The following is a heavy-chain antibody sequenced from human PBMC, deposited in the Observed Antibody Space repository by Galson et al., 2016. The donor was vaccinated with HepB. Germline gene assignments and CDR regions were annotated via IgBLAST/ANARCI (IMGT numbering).Heavy chain of an antibody. CDR1: GGSMNRGTYF. CDR2: VYISGST. D-gene: IGHD1-7*01. CDR3: ARTHRRGTSLFWDYFDP. J-gene: IGHJ5*02. Sequence: TLSLTCGVSGGSMNRGTYFWSWIRQPPGRALEWIGQVYISGSTRYSPSFTGRVTITVDKINNHFSLSLAALTAADAGMYFCARTHRRGTSLFWDYFDPWGPVILVRVSS. V-gene: IGHV4-30-2*01.